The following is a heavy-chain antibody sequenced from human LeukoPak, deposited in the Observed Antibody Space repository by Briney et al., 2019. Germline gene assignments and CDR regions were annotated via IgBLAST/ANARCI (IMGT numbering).Heavy chain of an antibody. V-gene: IGHV4-59*08. D-gene: IGHD4-17*01. J-gene: IGHJ4*02. CDR2: IYYSGST. CDR3: ARTNYGEGPYYFDY. CDR1: GVSISSYY. Sequence: SETLSLTCTVSGVSISSYYWSWIRQPPGKGLEWIGYIYYSGSTNYNPSLKSRVTISVDTSKNQFSLKLSSVTAADTAVYYCARTNYGEGPYYFDYWGQGTLVTVSS.